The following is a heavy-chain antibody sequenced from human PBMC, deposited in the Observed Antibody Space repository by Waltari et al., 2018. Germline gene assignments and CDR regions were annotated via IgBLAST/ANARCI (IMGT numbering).Heavy chain of an antibody. V-gene: IGHV3-30*01. J-gene: IGHJ4*02. CDR2: ISYDGSNK. D-gene: IGHD2-21*02. Sequence: VQLVESGGGLVQPGGSLRRSWAAPGFTFRSYEMNWVREAPGKGLEWVAVISYDGSNKYYADSVKGRFTISRDNSKNTLYLQMNSLRAEDTAVYYCASPLLGGGNSALDYWGQGTLVTVSS. CDR1: GFTFRSYE. CDR3: ASPLLGGGNSALDY.